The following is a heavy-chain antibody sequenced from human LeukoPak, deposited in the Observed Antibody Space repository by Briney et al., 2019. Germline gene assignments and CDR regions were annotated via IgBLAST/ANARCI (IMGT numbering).Heavy chain of an antibody. CDR3: AKDMAVTAHYSPFDY. V-gene: IGHV3-9*01. CDR1: GFTFDDYA. D-gene: IGHD2-21*02. J-gene: IGHJ4*02. Sequence: PGGSLRLSCAASGFTFDDYAMHWVRQAPGKGLEWVSGISWNSGSIGYADSVKGRFTISRDNAKNSLYLQMNSLRAEDTALYYCAKDMAVTAHYSPFDYWGQGTLVTVSS. CDR2: ISWNSGSI.